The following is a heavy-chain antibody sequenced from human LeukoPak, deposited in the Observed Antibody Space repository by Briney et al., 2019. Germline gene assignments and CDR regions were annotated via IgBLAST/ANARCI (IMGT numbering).Heavy chain of an antibody. CDR3: ARDNNTSSLADP. Sequence: ASVKVSCKTSGYTFTGYYMHWVRQAPGQGLEWMGIINPSGGTTTYAQKFQGRVTMTRDTSTSTVYMELSSLTSEDTAVYYCARDNNTSSLADPWGQGTLVTVSS. D-gene: IGHD2/OR15-2a*01. CDR2: INPSGGTT. CDR1: GYTFTGYY. J-gene: IGHJ5*02. V-gene: IGHV1-46*01.